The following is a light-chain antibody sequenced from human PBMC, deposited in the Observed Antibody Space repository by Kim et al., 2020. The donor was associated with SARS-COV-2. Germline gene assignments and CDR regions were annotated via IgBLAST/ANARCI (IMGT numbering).Light chain of an antibody. CDR1: QDHTTS. Sequence: GAGRDRSTNTCRGRQDHTTSLGWYQQKPGKAPKLLMYDVSSLQSGVPSRFSGSGSGTDFTLTISSLQPEDFATYYCQQDNNYPRTFGGGTKVDIK. CDR3: QQDNNYPRT. V-gene: IGKV1D-13*01. J-gene: IGKJ4*01. CDR2: DVS.